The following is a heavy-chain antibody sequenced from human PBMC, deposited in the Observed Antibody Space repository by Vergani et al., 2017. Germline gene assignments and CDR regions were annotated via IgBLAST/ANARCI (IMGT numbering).Heavy chain of an antibody. Sequence: QVQLQQWGAGLLKPSETLSLTCAVYGVSFSGYYWSWIRQPPGKGLEWIGEINHSGSTNYNPSRKSRVPISVDTSKNQFSSKLSAVTAADTAGYYCARGWLPAAQRGFQHWGQGTLVTVSS. J-gene: IGHJ1*01. CDR3: ARGWLPAAQRGFQH. CDR1: GVSFSGYY. CDR2: INHSGST. D-gene: IGHD2-2*01. V-gene: IGHV4-34*01.